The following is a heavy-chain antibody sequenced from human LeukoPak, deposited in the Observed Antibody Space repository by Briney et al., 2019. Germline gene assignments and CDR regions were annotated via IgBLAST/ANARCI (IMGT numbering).Heavy chain of an antibody. CDR2: ISWNSGII. CDR1: GFTFDDYA. V-gene: IGHV3-9*01. Sequence: PGSSLRLSCAASGFTFDDYAMHLVRQAPGKGLEWVSGISWNSGIIGYADSVKGRFTISRDNAKNSLYLQMNSLRAEDTALYYCAKEGRGYSYGYRAFDIWGQGTMVTVSS. CDR3: AKEGRGYSYGYRAFDI. J-gene: IGHJ3*02. D-gene: IGHD5-18*01.